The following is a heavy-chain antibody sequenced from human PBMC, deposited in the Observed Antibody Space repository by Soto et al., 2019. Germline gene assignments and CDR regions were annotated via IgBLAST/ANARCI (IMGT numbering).Heavy chain of an antibody. V-gene: IGHV1-18*01. Sequence: QGQLVQSGDEVKKPGASVKVSCKASGYTFSSYGIGWVRQAPGQGLEWMGWITVYNGYTNAQKFQGRVTMTTETSQSTAYMELGSMRSDDTAVYYCARFAFMRYGSGSYLEHYYAKGVWGQGTTVSVSS. CDR3: ARFAFMRYGSGSYLEHYYAKGV. CDR1: GYTFSSYG. D-gene: IGHD3-10*01. J-gene: IGHJ6*02. CDR2: ITVYNGYT.